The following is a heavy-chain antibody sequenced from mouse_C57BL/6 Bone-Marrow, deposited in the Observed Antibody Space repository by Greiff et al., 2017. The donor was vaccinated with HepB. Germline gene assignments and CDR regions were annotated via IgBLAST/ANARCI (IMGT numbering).Heavy chain of an antibody. Sequence: EVKVVESGGGLVQPGGSLKLSCAASGFTFSDYYMYWVRQTPEKRLEWVAYISNGGGSTYYPDTVKGRFTISRDNAKNTLYLQMSRLKSEDTAMYYCARTRGDYAMDYWGQGTSVTVSS. CDR1: GFTFSDYY. J-gene: IGHJ4*01. CDR2: ISNGGGST. CDR3: ARTRGDYAMDY. V-gene: IGHV5-12*01.